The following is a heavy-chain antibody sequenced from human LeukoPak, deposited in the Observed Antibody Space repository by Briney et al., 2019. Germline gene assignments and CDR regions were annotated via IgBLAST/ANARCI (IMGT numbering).Heavy chain of an antibody. CDR2: IIPIFGTA. CDR1: GGTFSSYA. CDR3: ARVTILVATGTDWFDP. V-gene: IGHV1-69*05. D-gene: IGHD2-8*02. J-gene: IGHJ5*02. Sequence: ASVKVSCKASGGTFSSYAISWVRQAPGQGLEWMGGIIPIFGTANYAQKLQGRVTMTTDTSTSTAYMELRSLRSDDTAVYYCARVTILVATGTDWFDPWGQGTLVTVSS.